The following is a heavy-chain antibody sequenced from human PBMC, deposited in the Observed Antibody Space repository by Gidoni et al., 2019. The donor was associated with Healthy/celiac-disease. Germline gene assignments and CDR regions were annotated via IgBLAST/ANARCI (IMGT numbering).Heavy chain of an antibody. Sequence: QVQLVESGGGVVQPGRSLRLSCAASGFTFSSYAMLWVRQAPGKGLEWVAVISYDGSNKYYADSVKGRFTISRDNSKNTLYLQMNSLRAEDTAVYYCARAITMVQGAVHPYYYYYYGMDVWGQGTTVTVSS. CDR1: GFTFSSYA. CDR2: ISYDGSNK. D-gene: IGHD3-10*01. V-gene: IGHV3-30*04. CDR3: ARAITMVQGAVHPYYYYYYGMDV. J-gene: IGHJ6*02.